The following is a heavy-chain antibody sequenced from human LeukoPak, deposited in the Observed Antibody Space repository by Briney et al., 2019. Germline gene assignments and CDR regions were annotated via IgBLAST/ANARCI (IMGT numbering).Heavy chain of an antibody. CDR3: ARSLGGQWPVRAWYFDY. D-gene: IGHD6-19*01. CDR2: INPNSGGT. Sequence: ASVKVSCKASGYTFTGYYMHWVRQAPGQGLEWMGWINPNSGGTNYAQKFQGRVTMTRDTSISTAYMELSRLRSDDTAVYYCARSLGGQWPVRAWYFDYWGQGTLVTVSS. V-gene: IGHV1-2*02. J-gene: IGHJ4*02. CDR1: GYTFTGYY.